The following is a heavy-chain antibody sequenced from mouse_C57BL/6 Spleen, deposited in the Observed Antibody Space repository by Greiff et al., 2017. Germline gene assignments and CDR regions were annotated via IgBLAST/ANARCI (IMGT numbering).Heavy chain of an antibody. D-gene: IGHD1-1*01. V-gene: IGHV5-6*02. CDR1: GFTFSSYG. CDR3: ARLTTVVAYYFDY. Sequence: DVMLVESGGDLVKPGGSLKLSCAASGFTFSSYGMSWVRQTPDKRLGWVATISSGGSYTYYPDSVKGRFTISRDNDKNTQYLQMSSLKSEDTAMYYCARLTTVVAYYFDYWGQGTTLTVSS. CDR2: ISSGGSYT. J-gene: IGHJ2*01.